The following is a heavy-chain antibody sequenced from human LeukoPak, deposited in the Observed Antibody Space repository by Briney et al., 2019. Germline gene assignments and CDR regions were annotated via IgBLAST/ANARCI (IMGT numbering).Heavy chain of an antibody. V-gene: IGHV3-23*01. J-gene: IGHJ6*01. D-gene: IGHD1-26*01. CDR2: ISGSGDNT. CDR3: AKMKGHPLPKYYMDV. CDR1: GFTLSGFA. Sequence: GGSLRLSCAASGFTLSGFAMSCVRRTPGKGLGWVSGISGSGDNTLYADSVKGRCTISRYKSKNTIYLEMHSLRAEDTAIYYCAKMKGHPLPKYYMDVWGQGTTVTVSS.